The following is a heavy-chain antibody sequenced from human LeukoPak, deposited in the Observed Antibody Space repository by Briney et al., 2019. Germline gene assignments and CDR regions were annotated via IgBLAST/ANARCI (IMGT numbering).Heavy chain of an antibody. V-gene: IGHV3-30*04. CDR3: VREKYCTPNDCLHGRFYFNY. D-gene: IGHD2-8*01. Sequence: GGSLRLSCAASGFTFSSYAMHWVRQAPGKGLEWVAVISYDGSNKYYADSVKGRFTISRDSSKNTLYLQMNTLRTEDTALYYCVREKYCTPNDCLHGRFYFNYWGQGTLVTVSS. J-gene: IGHJ4*02. CDR1: GFTFSSYA. CDR2: ISYDGSNK.